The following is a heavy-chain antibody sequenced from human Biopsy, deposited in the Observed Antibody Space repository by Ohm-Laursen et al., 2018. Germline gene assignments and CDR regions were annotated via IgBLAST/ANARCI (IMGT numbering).Heavy chain of an antibody. CDR1: GYTFPDAA. J-gene: IGHJ4*02. V-gene: IGHV1-18*01. D-gene: IGHD3-16*01. CDR2: ISTKTGNT. Sequence: ASVKVSCKASGYTFPDAAITWVRQVGGQGFGWLGWISTKTGNTNFAQKFQGRITLTTDASTATAYMELRGLISDDTAVYYCARNRANDYVWGSYGDDNWGQGTLVTVSS. CDR3: ARNRANDYVWGSYGDDN.